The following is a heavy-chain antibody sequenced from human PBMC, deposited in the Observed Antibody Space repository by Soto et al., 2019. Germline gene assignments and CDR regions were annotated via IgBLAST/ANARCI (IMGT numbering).Heavy chain of an antibody. CDR1: GGSISGYY. CDR3: ARVVIVPAARGHYNYFYMDV. Sequence: PSETLSLTCTVSGGSISGYYWSWIRQPPGKGLEWIGYIYSSGSPNYNPSLKGRAAISVDTSENQTSLRLSSVTAADTAVYYCARVVIVPAARGHYNYFYMDVWSKGTTVTSP. CDR2: IYSSGSP. V-gene: IGHV4-59*08. J-gene: IGHJ6*03. D-gene: IGHD2-2*01.